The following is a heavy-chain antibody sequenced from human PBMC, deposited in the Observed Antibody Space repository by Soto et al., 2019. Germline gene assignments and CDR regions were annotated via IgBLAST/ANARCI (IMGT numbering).Heavy chain of an antibody. CDR3: ARDLTDTTVIHFNSGGPLDYYGMDV. CDR2: ISYDGSNK. D-gene: IGHD4-17*01. V-gene: IGHV3-30-3*01. J-gene: IGHJ6*02. CDR1: GFTFSSYA. Sequence: GGSLRLSCAASGFTFSSYAMHWVRQAPGKGLEWVAVISYDGSNKYYADSVKGRFTISRDNSKNTLYLQMNSLRAEDTAVYYCARDLTDTTVIHFNSGGPLDYYGMDVWGQGTTVTVSS.